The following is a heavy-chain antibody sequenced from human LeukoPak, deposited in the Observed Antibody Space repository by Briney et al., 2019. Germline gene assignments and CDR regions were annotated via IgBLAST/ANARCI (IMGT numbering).Heavy chain of an antibody. V-gene: IGHV4-59*08. CDR3: ARGADYYYYGMDV. CDR2: IYYSGST. Sequence: SETLSLTCTVSGGSISSYYWSWIRQPPGKGLEWIGYIYYSGSTNYNPSLKSRVTISVDTSKNQFSLKLSSVTAADTAVYYCARGADYYYYGMDVWGQGTAVTVSS. J-gene: IGHJ6*02. CDR1: GGSISSYY.